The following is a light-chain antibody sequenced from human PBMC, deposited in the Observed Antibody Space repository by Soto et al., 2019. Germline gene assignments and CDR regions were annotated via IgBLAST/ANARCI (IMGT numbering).Light chain of an antibody. V-gene: IGKV3-11*01. J-gene: IGKJ4*01. CDR2: SAS. CDR1: QSVGND. Sequence: EIVLTQSPATLSLSPGERATLSCRASQSVGNDLVWYHHKPGQAPRLLIYSASNRATGIPARFSGSGSGTDFTLTISSLEPEDFAVYYCQQRTHWPPTFGGGTKVEIK. CDR3: QQRTHWPPT.